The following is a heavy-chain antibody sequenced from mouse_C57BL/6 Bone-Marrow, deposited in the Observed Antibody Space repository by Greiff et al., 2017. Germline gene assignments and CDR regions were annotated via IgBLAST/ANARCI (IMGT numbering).Heavy chain of an antibody. CDR1: GYTFTSYG. CDR3: AREGLGRYYFDY. Sequence: QVQLQQSGAELARPGASVKLSCKASGYTFTSYGISWVKQRTGQGLEWIGEIYPRSGNTYYNEKFKGKATLTADKSSSTAYMELRSLTSEDSVVYFCAREGLGRYYFDYWGQGTTPTVSS. D-gene: IGHD4-1*01. J-gene: IGHJ2*01. CDR2: IYPRSGNT. V-gene: IGHV1-81*01.